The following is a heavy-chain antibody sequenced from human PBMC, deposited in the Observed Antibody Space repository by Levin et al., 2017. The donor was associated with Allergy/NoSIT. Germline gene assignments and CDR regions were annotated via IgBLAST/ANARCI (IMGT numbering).Heavy chain of an antibody. J-gene: IGHJ6*02. Sequence: LSLTCAASGFTFSSYAMSWVRQAPGKGLEWVSAISGSGGSTYYADSVKGRFTISRDNSKNTLYLQMNSLRAEDTAVYYCAKRGYDYVWGNHYYYYGMDVWGQGTTVTVSS. D-gene: IGHD3-16*01. CDR2: ISGSGGST. V-gene: IGHV3-23*01. CDR3: AKRGYDYVWGNHYYYYGMDV. CDR1: GFTFSSYA.